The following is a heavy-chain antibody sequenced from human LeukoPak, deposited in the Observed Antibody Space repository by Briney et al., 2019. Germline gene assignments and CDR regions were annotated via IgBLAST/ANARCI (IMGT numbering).Heavy chain of an antibody. CDR2: IRSEAYGGTA. D-gene: IGHD3-10*01. CDR1: GFTFGDFA. Sequence: PGGSLRLSCATSGFTFGDFAMSWFRQAPGKGLEWVGFIRSEAYGGTAEYAASVRGRFTISRDDSKSIAYLQVNSLKTEDTAVYYCSRDPYGSGKYNHFDYWGQGTLVTVSS. CDR3: SRDPYGSGKYNHFDY. V-gene: IGHV3-49*03. J-gene: IGHJ4*02.